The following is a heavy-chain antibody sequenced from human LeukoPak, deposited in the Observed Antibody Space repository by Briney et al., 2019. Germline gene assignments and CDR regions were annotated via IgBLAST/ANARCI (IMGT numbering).Heavy chain of an antibody. CDR3: ARGTGTTMGIDY. V-gene: IGHV4-34*01. CDR2: INHSGST. D-gene: IGHD1-1*01. CDR1: GGSFSGYY. J-gene: IGHJ4*02. Sequence: SETLSLTCAVYGGSFSGYYWSWIRQPSGKGLEWVGEINHSGSTNYNPSLKSRVTISVDTSKNQFSLKLSSVTAADTAVYYCARGTGTTMGIDYWGQGTLVTVSS.